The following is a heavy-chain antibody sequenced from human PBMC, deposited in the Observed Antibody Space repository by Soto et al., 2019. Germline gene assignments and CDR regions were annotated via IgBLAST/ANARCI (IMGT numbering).Heavy chain of an antibody. Sequence: SETLSLTCTVSGGSISSGGYYWSWIRQHPGKGLEWIGYIYYSGSTYYNPSLKSRVTISVDTSKNQFSLKLSSVTAADTAVYYCARGVDIVVVPAAFIDYWGQGTLVTVSS. V-gene: IGHV4-31*03. J-gene: IGHJ4*02. CDR2: IYYSGST. CDR3: ARGVDIVVVPAAFIDY. D-gene: IGHD2-2*01. CDR1: GGSISSGGYY.